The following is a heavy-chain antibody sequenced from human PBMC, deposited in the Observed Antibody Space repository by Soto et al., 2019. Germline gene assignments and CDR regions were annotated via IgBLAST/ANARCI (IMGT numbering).Heavy chain of an antibody. J-gene: IGHJ5*02. CDR2: IYYSGST. CDR3: ARVVIVRESIGYCSSTSCYGLDWFDP. CDR1: GGSISSYY. V-gene: IGHV4-59*08. D-gene: IGHD2-2*01. Sequence: SETLSLTCTVSGGSISSYYWSWIRQPPGKGLEWIGYIYYSGSTNYNPSLKSRVTISVDTSKNQFSLKLSSVTAADTAVYYCARVVIVRESIGYCSSTSCYGLDWFDPWGQGTLVTVS.